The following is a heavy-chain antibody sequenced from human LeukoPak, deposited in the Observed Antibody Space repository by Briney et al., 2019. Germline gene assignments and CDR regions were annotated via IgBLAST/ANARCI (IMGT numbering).Heavy chain of an antibody. V-gene: IGHV3-30-3*01. J-gene: IGHJ4*02. D-gene: IGHD2-15*01. CDR3: AKAPISKDCNGGSCYLFDY. CDR1: GFTFSSYA. CDR2: ISYDGSNK. Sequence: GGSLRLSCAASGFTFSSYAMHWVRQAPGKGLEWVAVISYDGSNKYYADSVKGRFTISRDNSKNTLYLQVNSLRAEDTAVYYCAKAPISKDCNGGSCYLFDYWGQGTLVTVSS.